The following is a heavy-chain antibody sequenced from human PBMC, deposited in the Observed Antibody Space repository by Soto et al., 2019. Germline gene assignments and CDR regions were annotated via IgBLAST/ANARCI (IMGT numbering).Heavy chain of an antibody. CDR1: GFTFTTYW. J-gene: IGHJ4*02. CDR2: MNQYGSER. Sequence: EVQLVGSGGGLVQPGGSLRLSCAASGFTFTTYWMTWVRQPPGKGLEWVANMNQYGSERYYVDSVRDRFTIARDNAKNPLYLQMNCLGAKNTAVYYCVCGGNYFVYWGQGSLVTVSP. CDR3: VCGGNYFVY. V-gene: IGHV3-7*01. D-gene: IGHD3-16*01.